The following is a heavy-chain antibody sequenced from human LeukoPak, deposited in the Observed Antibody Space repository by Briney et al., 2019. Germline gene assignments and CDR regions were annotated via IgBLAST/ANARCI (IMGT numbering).Heavy chain of an antibody. D-gene: IGHD3-3*01. V-gene: IGHV4-59*01. CDR2: IYYSGST. CDR3: ARASMDFWSAYYYMDV. CDR1: GGSISSYY. Sequence: SETLSFTCTISGGSISSYYWSWIRQPPGKGLEWIGYIYYSGSTNYNPSLKSRVTISVDTSKNQFSLKPSSVNAADTAVYYCARASMDFWSAYYYMDVWGKGTTVTVSS. J-gene: IGHJ6*03.